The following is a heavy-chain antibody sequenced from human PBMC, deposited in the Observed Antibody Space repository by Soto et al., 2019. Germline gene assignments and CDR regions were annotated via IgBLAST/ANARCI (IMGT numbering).Heavy chain of an antibody. CDR3: ARGARLYDGSGCQSCYFDY. Sequence: XESLCLTCAVSGGSVRSGSYYWSWIRQPPGKGLEWIGYIYRSGTTNYNPSLKSRATLSVNTSKSPFSLKLTSVTAVDTAVYYCARGARLYDGSGCQSCYFDYWGQGTLVTVSS. V-gene: IGHV4-61*01. J-gene: IGHJ4*02. CDR1: GGSVRSGSYY. D-gene: IGHD3-22*01. CDR2: IYRSGTT.